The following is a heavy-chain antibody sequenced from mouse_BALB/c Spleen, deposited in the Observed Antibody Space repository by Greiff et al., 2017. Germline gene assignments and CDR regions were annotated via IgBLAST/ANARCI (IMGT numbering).Heavy chain of an antibody. Sequence: EVKLVESGGGLVKPGGSLKLSCAASGFTFSSYAMSWVRQTPEKRLEWVATISSGGSYTYYPDSVKGRFTISRDNAKNTLYLQMSSLRSEDTAMYYCARHGTGDYFDYWGQGTTLTVSS. V-gene: IGHV5-9-3*01. CDR2: ISSGGSYT. J-gene: IGHJ2*01. D-gene: IGHD4-1*01. CDR3: ARHGTGDYFDY. CDR1: GFTFSSYA.